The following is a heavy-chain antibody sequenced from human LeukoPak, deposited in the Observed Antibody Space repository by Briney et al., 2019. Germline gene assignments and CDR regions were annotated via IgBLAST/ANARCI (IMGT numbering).Heavy chain of an antibody. J-gene: IGHJ4*02. Sequence: PGGSLRLSCAASGFTFSSYAMSWVRQAPGKGLEWVSGFSGGDGSTSYADSVKGRFTISRDNSKNTLYLQMNSPRAEDTAVYYCAKGKVVPATIYDYWGQGTLVTVSS. CDR2: FSGGDGST. CDR1: GFTFSSYA. D-gene: IGHD2-2*02. V-gene: IGHV3-23*01. CDR3: AKGKVVPATIYDY.